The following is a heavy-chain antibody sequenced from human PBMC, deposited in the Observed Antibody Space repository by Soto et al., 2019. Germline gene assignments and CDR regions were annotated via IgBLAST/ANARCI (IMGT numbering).Heavy chain of an antibody. Sequence: SVKVSCKASGGTFSSYAISWVRQAPGQGLEWMGGIIPIFGTATYAQKFQGRVTISAYESTSTAYMELSSLRSEDTAVYYCARFGPFGGYCSGSYLLYYYYGMDVWGQGTTFTVSS. CDR1: GGTFSSYA. D-gene: IGHD3-10*01. CDR2: IIPIFGTA. CDR3: ARFGPFGGYCSGSYLLYYYYGMDV. V-gene: IGHV1-69*13. J-gene: IGHJ6*02.